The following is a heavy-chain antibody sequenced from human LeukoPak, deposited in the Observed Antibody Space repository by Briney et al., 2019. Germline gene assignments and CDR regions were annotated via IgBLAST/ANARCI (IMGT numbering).Heavy chain of an antibody. J-gene: IGHJ4*02. Sequence: GGSLRLSCAASGFTFSSYAMHWVRQAPGKGLEWVAVISYDGSNKYYADSVKGRFTISRDNAKNSLYLQMNSLRAEDTALYYCARLGDYFDYWGQGTLVTVSS. CDR1: GFTFSSYA. V-gene: IGHV3-30-3*01. CDR2: ISYDGSNK. CDR3: ARLGDYFDY. D-gene: IGHD3-10*01.